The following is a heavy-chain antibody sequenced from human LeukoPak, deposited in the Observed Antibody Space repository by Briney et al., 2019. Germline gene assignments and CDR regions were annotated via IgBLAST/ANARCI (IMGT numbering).Heavy chain of an antibody. D-gene: IGHD6-19*01. J-gene: IGHJ5*02. V-gene: IGHV4-59*08. CDR3: ARHSSGFWFDP. Sequence: SETLSLTCTVSGGSISSYYWNWIRQPPGKGLEWIGYIYYSGSTSYNPSLKSRVTISVDTSKNRFSLKLSSVTAADTAVYYCARHSSGFWFDPWGQGSLVTVSS. CDR2: IYYSGST. CDR1: GGSISSYY.